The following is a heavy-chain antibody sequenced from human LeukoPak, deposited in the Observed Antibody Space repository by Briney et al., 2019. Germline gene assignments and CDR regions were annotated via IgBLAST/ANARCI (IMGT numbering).Heavy chain of an antibody. D-gene: IGHD1-1*01. Sequence: SETLSLTCTVSGGSISSSSYYWGWIRQPPGKGLEWIGSIYYSGSTYYNPSLKSRVTISVDTSKNQFSLKLSSVTAADTAVYYCARQLYSILDDFDYWGQGTLVTVSS. CDR1: GGSISSSSYY. CDR3: ARQLYSILDDFDY. J-gene: IGHJ4*02. V-gene: IGHV4-39*01. CDR2: IYYSGST.